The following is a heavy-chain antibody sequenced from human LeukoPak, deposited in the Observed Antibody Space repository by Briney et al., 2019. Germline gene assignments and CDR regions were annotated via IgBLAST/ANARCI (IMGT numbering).Heavy chain of an antibody. CDR1: GFTFSDYY. V-gene: IGHV3-11*01. J-gene: IGHJ4*02. Sequence: GGSLRLSCAASGFTFSDYYMSWIRQAPGKGLEWVSYISSSGSTIYYADSVRGRFTISRDNAKNSLYLQMNSLRAEDTAVYYCARGRYFDWYQFDYWGQGTLVTVSS. CDR2: ISSSGSTI. D-gene: IGHD3-9*01. CDR3: ARGRYFDWYQFDY.